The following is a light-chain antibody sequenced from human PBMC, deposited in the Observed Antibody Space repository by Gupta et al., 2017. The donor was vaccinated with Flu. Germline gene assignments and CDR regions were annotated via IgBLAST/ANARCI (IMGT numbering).Light chain of an antibody. CDR1: QGVLTY. V-gene: IGKV1-39*01. CDR2: DAT. Sequence: PTSLSASVGDRVTLTCRASQGVLTYVNWYQQRPGKPPKLLVSDATRLHVGVPSRFSGSGSGTDFTLTIDNLHPDDFATYFCQQAYGIPSSFGQGTRVEI. J-gene: IGKJ1*01. CDR3: QQAYGIPSS.